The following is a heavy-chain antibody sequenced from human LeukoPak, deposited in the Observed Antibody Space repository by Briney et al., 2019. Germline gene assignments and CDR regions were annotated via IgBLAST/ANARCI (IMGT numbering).Heavy chain of an antibody. Sequence: ASVKVSCKASGYTFTSYGISWVRQAPAQGLERVGWVSSYNGNTKYAEEFQGRVTMTTDTSTSTVYMELGSLTSDGTAVYYCVSDRSSVGGAAYAFDLWRQGRIAAVSS. CDR1: GYTFTSYG. CDR3: VSDRSSVGGAAYAFDL. D-gene: IGHD6-19*01. J-gene: IGHJ3*01. CDR2: VSSYNGNT. V-gene: IGHV1-18*01.